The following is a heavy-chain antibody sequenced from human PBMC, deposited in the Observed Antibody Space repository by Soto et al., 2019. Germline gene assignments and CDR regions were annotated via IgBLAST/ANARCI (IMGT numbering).Heavy chain of an antibody. CDR3: AKGVIWSGLNWFGP. CDR1: GFTFSSYA. V-gene: IGHV3-23*01. CDR2: ISGSGGST. Sequence: PGESLNISCAASGFTFSSYAMSWVRQAPGKGLEWVSAISGSGGSTYYADSVKGRFTISRDNSKNTLYLQMNSLRAEDTAVYYCAKGVIWSGLNWFGPWGQGTLVTVSS. J-gene: IGHJ5*02. D-gene: IGHD3-3*01.